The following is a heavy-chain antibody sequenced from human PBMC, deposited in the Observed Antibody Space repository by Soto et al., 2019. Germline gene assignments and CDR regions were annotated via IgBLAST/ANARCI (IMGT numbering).Heavy chain of an antibody. V-gene: IGHV3-23*01. J-gene: IGHJ5*01. D-gene: IGHD1-20*01. Sequence: DVQLLESGGGLVQPGGSLTLSCAASRFTFSDFAMSWVGQAPGKGRGWVSSIGGGGSDTYYADSVKGRFTISRDNSKNTLYLQMDSLRDEDTAVYYCAKDAVPYNGKWDWFDSWGQGTLVIVSS. CDR1: RFTFSDFA. CDR2: IGGGGSDT. CDR3: AKDAVPYNGKWDWFDS.